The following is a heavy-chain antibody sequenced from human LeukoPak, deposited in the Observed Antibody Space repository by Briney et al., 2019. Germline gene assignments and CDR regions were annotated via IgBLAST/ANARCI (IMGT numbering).Heavy chain of an antibody. J-gene: IGHJ6*03. V-gene: IGHV3-7*01. CDR2: IKQDGSEK. CDR1: AFTFSSYW. CDR3: ARVPADYYYYYMDV. Sequence: GGSLRLSCAASAFTFSSYWMSWVRQAPGKGLEWVANIKQDGSEKYYVDSVKGRFTISRDNAKNSLYLQMNSLRAEDTAVYYCARVPADYYYYYMDVWGKGTTVTISS.